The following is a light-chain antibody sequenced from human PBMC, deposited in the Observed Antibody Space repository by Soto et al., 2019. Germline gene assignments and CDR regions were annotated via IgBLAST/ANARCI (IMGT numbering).Light chain of an antibody. J-gene: IGLJ1*01. Sequence: QLVLTQPASVSGSPGQSITISCTGTSSDVGGYNYVSWYQQHPGKAPKLLIYAVSNRPSGVSNRFSGSKSGNTASLTVSGLQAEDEADYFCSSYTSSSTLLFGTGTKLTVL. CDR2: AVS. CDR1: SSDVGGYNY. CDR3: SSYTSSSTLL. V-gene: IGLV2-14*01.